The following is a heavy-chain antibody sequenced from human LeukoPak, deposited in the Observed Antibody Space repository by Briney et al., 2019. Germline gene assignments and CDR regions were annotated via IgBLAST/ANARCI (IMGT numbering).Heavy chain of an antibody. CDR2: LPGSADTT. CDR3: AKYFTFCGDSRRYYFDF. V-gene: IGHV3-23*01. Sequence: GGSLTLSCALSRLILSNYAVTCVRHAPKEGREWVSTLPGSADTTYYADSVKGRFTISRDNSKNTVYLQMNSLRAEDTALYYCAKYFTFCGDSRRYYFDFWGQGTLVTVSS. D-gene: IGHD4-17*01. CDR1: RLILSNYA. J-gene: IGHJ4*02.